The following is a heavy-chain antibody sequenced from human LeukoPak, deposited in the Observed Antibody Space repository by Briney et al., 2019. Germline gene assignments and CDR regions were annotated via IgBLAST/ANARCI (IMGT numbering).Heavy chain of an antibody. J-gene: IGHJ4*02. CDR1: GYSFINYW. CDR3: ARHGGDCSSTICSYPFDY. V-gene: IGHV5-51*01. Sequence: GESLKISCKGSGYSFINYWIGWVRQMPGKGLEWMGFIYPGDSDTRYSPSFQGQVTISADKSISTAYLQWSSLKASDTAMYYCARHGGDCSSTICSYPFDYWGQGTLVTVSS. CDR2: IYPGDSDT. D-gene: IGHD2-2*01.